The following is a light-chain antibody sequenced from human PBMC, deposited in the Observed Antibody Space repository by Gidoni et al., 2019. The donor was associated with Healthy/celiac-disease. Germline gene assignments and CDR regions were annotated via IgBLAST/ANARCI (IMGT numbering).Light chain of an antibody. CDR2: QAS. CDR3: QQYNSYKYT. Sequence: SQSISSWLAWYQQKPGKAPKLLINQASSLDSWVSSRFSGSRSRTEFTLTIISLQPDDFATYYCQQYNSYKYTFGQGTKLEIK. J-gene: IGKJ2*01. V-gene: IGKV1-5*03. CDR1: QSISSW.